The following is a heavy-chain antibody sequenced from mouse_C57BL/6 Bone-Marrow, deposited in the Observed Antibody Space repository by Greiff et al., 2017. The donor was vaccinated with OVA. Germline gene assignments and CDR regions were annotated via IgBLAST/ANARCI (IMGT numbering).Heavy chain of an antibody. CDR2: IYPGSGST. J-gene: IGHJ2*01. V-gene: IGHV1-55*01. D-gene: IGHD2-5*01. CDR3: ARDSNYRFDY. CDR1: GYTFTSYW. Sequence: QVQLQQSGAELVKPGASVKMSCKASGYTFTSYWITWVKQRPGQGLEWIGDIYPGSGSTNYNEKFKSKATLTVDTSSSTAYMQLSSLTSEDSSVYYCARDSNYRFDYWGQGTTLTVSS.